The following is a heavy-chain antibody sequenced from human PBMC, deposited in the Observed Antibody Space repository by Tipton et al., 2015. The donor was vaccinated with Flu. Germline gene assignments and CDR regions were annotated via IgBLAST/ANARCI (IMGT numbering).Heavy chain of an antibody. D-gene: IGHD3-9*01. V-gene: IGHV4-31*02. CDR3: ARDPGAYYDFMTGHRTGNIYDI. J-gene: IGHJ3*02. CDR2: IYFSDT. CDR1: GESVSSGGYH. Sequence: LRLSCTVFGESVSSGGYHWTWIRQFPGRGLEWIGSIYFSDTFYNPSLKSRVTISEDTSKNQFSLKLTSVTSADAAVYYCARDPGAYYDFMTGHRTGNIYDIWGRGTMVTVSS.